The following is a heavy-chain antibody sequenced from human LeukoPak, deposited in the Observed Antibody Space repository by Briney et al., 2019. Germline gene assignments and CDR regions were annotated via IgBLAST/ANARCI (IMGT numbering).Heavy chain of an antibody. D-gene: IGHD6-19*01. CDR1: GFTFSSYA. J-gene: IGHJ4*02. V-gene: IGHV3-23*01. CDR2: ISGSGGST. Sequence: GGSLRLSCAASGFTFSSYAMSWVRQAPGKGLEWVSAISGSGGSTYYADSVKGRFTISRDNSKNTLYLQMNSLRAEDTAVYYCAKSRAGPYIGSSSGWSHGDWGQGTLVTVSS. CDR3: AKSRAGPYIGSSSGWSHGD.